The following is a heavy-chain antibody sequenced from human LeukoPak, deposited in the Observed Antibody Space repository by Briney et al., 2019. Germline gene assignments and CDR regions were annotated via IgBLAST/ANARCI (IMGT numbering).Heavy chain of an antibody. CDR1: GGSFSGYY. CDR3: ARGLLVVPVPRRIPFQH. D-gene: IGHD2-2*01. CDR2: INHSVST. V-gene: IGHV4-34*01. J-gene: IGHJ1*01. Sequence: SERDSLTCAVYGGSFSGYYWSWIRQPPGKGLEWIGEINHSVSTNYNPSLKSRVTISVDTSKNQFSLKLSSVTAADTAVYYCARGLLVVPVPRRIPFQHWGQGSLASVSS.